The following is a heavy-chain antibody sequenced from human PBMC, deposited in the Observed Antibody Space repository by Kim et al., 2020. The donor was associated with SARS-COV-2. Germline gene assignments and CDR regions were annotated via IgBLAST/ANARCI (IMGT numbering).Heavy chain of an antibody. V-gene: IGHV5-51*01. D-gene: IGHD6-6*01. CDR3: ARHALSGSQLERWFDP. CDR1: GYSFTSYW. CDR2: IYPGDSDT. Sequence: GESLKISCKGSGYSFTSYWIGWVRQMPGKGLEWMGIIYPGDSDTRYSPSFQGQVTISADKSISTAYLQWSSLKASDTAMYYCARHALSGSQLERWFDPWGQGTLVTVSS. J-gene: IGHJ5*02.